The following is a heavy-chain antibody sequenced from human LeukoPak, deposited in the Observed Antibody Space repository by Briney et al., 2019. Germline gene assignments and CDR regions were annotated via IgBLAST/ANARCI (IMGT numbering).Heavy chain of an antibody. CDR2: ISGSGGST. V-gene: IGHV3-23*01. D-gene: IGHD5-18*01. CDR3: AKPRAMAIHYFDY. CDR1: GFIFSDYN. J-gene: IGHJ4*02. Sequence: GGSLRLSCEASGFIFSDYNMNWVRQAPGKGLEWVSAISGSGGSTYYADSVKGRFTISRDNSKNTLYLQMNSLRAEDTAVYYCAKPRAMAIHYFDYWGQGTLVTVSS.